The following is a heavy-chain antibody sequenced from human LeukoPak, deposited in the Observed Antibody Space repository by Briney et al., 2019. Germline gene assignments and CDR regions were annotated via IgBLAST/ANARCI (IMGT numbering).Heavy chain of an antibody. J-gene: IGHJ4*02. CDR3: AKDSHYDFWSGLDY. D-gene: IGHD3-3*01. CDR1: GSTFSSYG. Sequence: PGGYLRLSCAASGSTFSSYGMNWVRQAPGKAMEWVAVISYDGSNKYYADSVKGRFTISRDNSKNTLYLQMNSLRAEDTAVYYCAKDSHYDFWSGLDYWGQGTLVTVSS. CDR2: ISYDGSNK. V-gene: IGHV3-30*18.